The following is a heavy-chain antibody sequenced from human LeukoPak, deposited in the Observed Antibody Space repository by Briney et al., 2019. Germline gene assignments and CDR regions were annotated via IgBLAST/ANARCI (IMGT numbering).Heavy chain of an antibody. CDR2: IYDSGTT. Sequence: SETLSLTCTVSGDSTSSSTYYWDWIRQAPGKGLEWIGNIYDSGTTHYNPSLKSRVTISGDTSKNQFSLKLNSVTAADTAMYYCATHRRSGSGGSENAFEIWGQGTMVTVSS. J-gene: IGHJ3*02. D-gene: IGHD5-12*01. CDR3: ATHRRSGSGGSENAFEI. V-gene: IGHV4-39*01. CDR1: GDSTSSSTYY.